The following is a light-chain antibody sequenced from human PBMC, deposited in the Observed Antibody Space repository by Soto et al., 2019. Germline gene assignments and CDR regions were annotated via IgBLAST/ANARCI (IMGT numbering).Light chain of an antibody. Sequence: QSALTQPASVSGSPGQSITVSCTGTNSDVATYNLVSWYQQHPGKAPKLLIYEGSRRPSGVSNRFSGSKSGNTASLTISGLQAEDEADYYCCSYVGRLTWVFGGGTKLTVL. CDR1: NSDVATYNL. CDR2: EGS. V-gene: IGLV2-23*01. CDR3: CSYVGRLTWV. J-gene: IGLJ3*02.